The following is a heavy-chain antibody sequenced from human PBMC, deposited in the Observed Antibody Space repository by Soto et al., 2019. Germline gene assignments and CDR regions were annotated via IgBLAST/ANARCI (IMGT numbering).Heavy chain of an antibody. D-gene: IGHD3-10*01. CDR3: ARGGLWFGELWGRAAFYI. CDR2: IYHSGST. J-gene: IGHJ3*02. Sequence: QLQLQESGSGLVKPSQTLSLTCAVSGGSISSGGYSWSWIRQPPGKGLEWIGYIYHSGSTYYNPSLKSRVTISVDRSKNQFSLKLSSVTAADTAVYYCARGGLWFGELWGRAAFYIWGQGTMVTVS. CDR1: GGSISSGGYS. V-gene: IGHV4-30-2*01.